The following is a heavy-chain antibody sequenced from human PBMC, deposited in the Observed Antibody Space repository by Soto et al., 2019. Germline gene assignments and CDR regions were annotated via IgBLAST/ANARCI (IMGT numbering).Heavy chain of an antibody. CDR2: ISYDGSNK. CDR1: GFTFSSYG. Sequence: QVQLVESGGGVVQPGRSLRLSCAASGFTFSSYGMHWVRQAPGKGLEWVAVISYDGSNKYYADSVKGRFTISRDNSKNTLYLQMNSLRAEDTAVYYCAKDLDYYDSSGYPYWGQGPLVTVSS. CDR3: AKDLDYYDSSGYPY. J-gene: IGHJ4*02. V-gene: IGHV3-30*18. D-gene: IGHD3-22*01.